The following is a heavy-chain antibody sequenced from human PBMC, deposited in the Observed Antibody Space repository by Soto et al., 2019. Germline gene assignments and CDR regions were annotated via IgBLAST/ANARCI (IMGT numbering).Heavy chain of an antibody. J-gene: IGHJ3*02. Sequence: PGGSLRLSCVASGFTFSRYWMSWVRQAPGKGLEWVGNINQDGSEKYYVDSVKGRFTISRDNAKNSLFLQMNTLRAEDTAVYYCAFDPYYQGSGSSIPQYVSDTWGQGTMVTVSS. CDR2: INQDGSEK. V-gene: IGHV3-7*05. CDR3: AFDPYYQGSGSSIPQYVSDT. D-gene: IGHD3-10*01. CDR1: GFTFSRYW.